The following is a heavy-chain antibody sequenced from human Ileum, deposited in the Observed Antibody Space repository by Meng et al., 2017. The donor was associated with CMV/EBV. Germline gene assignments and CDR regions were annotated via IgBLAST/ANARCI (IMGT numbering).Heavy chain of an antibody. CDR3: ARDPLPYCTNGVCSTFYYYYGMDV. CDR2: IYYSGST. Sequence: SETLSLTCTVSGGSISSSSYYWGWIRQPPGKGLEWIGRIYYSGSTYYNPSLKSRVTISVDTSKNQFSLKMGSVTAADTAVYYCARDPLPYCTNGVCSTFYYYYGMDVWGQGTTVTVSS. V-gene: IGHV4-39*07. D-gene: IGHD2-8*01. CDR1: GGSISSSSYY. J-gene: IGHJ6*02.